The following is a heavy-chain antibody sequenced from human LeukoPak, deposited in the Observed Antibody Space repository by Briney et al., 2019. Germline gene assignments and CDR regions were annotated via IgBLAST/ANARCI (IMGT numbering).Heavy chain of an antibody. CDR2: IWYDGSNK. CDR3: GRVYCGGNCYSPPLPDY. CDR1: GSTFSSYG. J-gene: IGHJ4*02. D-gene: IGHD2-21*02. Sequence: GGSLRLSCAASGSTFSSYGMQWVRQAPGKGLDWVAGIWYDGSNKNYADSVKGRFTISRDNSKNTLFLQMNSLRAEDTAVYYCGRVYCGGNCYSPPLPDYWGQGTLVTVSA. V-gene: IGHV3-33*01.